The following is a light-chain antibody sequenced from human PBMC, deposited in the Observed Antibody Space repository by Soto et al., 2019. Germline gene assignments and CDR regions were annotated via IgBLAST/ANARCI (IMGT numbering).Light chain of an antibody. CDR1: QGISSY. J-gene: IGKJ4*01. V-gene: IGKV1-9*01. Sequence: DIQLTQSPSFLSASVGDRFTITFRASQGISSYLAWYQQKPGKAPKLLIQAASTLQSGVPLRFSGSGSGTEFTLTISSLQPEDFATYYCQHFHSYPLSFGGGTKVDIK. CDR3: QHFHSYPLS. CDR2: AAS.